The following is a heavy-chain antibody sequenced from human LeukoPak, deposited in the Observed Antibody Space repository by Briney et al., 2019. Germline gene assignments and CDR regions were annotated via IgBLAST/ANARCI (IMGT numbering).Heavy chain of an antibody. CDR2: IYYHGSNK. CDR3: ERDLEQWLAPVLVDY. CDR1: GFTCSSYC. V-gene: IGHV3-33*01. D-gene: IGHD6-19*01. J-gene: IGHJ4*02. Sequence: GGALILSCAASGFTCSSYCMNWVRQAPGKELEGVAGIYYHGSNKYCAGSVKRRFAISRDNSKNTLYLQMNSLRAEDTAVYYCERDLEQWLAPVLVDYWGQGTLVTVSS.